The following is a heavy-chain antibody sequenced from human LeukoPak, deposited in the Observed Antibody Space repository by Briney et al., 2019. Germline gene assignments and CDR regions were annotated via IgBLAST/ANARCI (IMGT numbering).Heavy chain of an antibody. D-gene: IGHD3-22*01. CDR1: GYTFTSYG. V-gene: IGHV1-18*01. CDR2: ISANNGNT. J-gene: IGHJ4*02. CDR3: AREYYTYYYDSSGYYYGFDY. Sequence: ASVKVSCKASGYTFTSYGISWVRQAPGQGLEWMGWISANNGNTNYAQKLQGRVTMTTDTSTSTAYMELRSLRSDDTAVYYCAREYYTYYYDSSGYYYGFDYWGQGTLVTVSS.